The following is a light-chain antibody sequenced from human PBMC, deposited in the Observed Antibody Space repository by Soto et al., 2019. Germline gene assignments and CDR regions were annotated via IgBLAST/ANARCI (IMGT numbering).Light chain of an antibody. Sequence: QSALTQPASVSGSPGQSITITCTGTSSEVGGYNYVSWYQQHPGKAPKLMICDVSNRPSGVSNRFSGSKSGNTASLTISGLQAEEEAEYYCSSYTSSSAYVFGAGTKVTVL. CDR2: DVS. CDR3: SSYTSSSAYV. CDR1: SSEVGGYNY. J-gene: IGLJ1*01. V-gene: IGLV2-14*01.